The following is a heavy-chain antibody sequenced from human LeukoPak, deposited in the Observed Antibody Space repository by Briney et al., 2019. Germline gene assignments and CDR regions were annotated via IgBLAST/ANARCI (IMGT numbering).Heavy chain of an antibody. CDR3: ARDRSLYTSMLDY. D-gene: IGHD2-2*02. V-gene: IGHV1-46*01. J-gene: IGHJ4*02. Sequence: GASVKVSCKASGYTFTSYYMHWVRQAPGQGLEWMGIINPSDGSTSYAQKLQGRVTMTTDTSTTTAYMELRSLRSDDTAVYYCARDRSLYTSMLDYWGQGTLVTVSS. CDR1: GYTFTSYY. CDR2: INPSDGST.